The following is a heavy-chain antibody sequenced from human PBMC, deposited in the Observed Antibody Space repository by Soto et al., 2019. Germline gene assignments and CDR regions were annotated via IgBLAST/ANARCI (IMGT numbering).Heavy chain of an antibody. D-gene: IGHD6-19*01. Sequence: QVQLVQSGAEVKKPGASVKVSCKASGYTFTSYAMHWVRQAPGHRLEWMGWINAGNGNTKYSQKFQGRVTITRDTSASTAYMELSSLSSEDTAVYYCARVSGWYYFDYWGQGTLVTVSS. CDR3: ARVSGWYYFDY. CDR2: INAGNGNT. CDR1: GYTFTSYA. J-gene: IGHJ4*02. V-gene: IGHV1-3*01.